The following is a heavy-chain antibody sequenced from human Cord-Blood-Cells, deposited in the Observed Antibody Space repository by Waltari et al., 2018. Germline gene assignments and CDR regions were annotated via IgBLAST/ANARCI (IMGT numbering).Heavy chain of an antibody. CDR1: GGSFSGYY. CDR3: AREGGRNYYDSSGYYYYYGMDV. CDR2: INHSGST. J-gene: IGHJ6*02. V-gene: IGHV4-34*01. Sequence: QVQLQQWGAGLLKPSETLSLTCAVYGGSFSGYYWSWIRQPPGKGLEWIGEINHSGSTNYNPSLKSRVTRSVDTSKNQFSLKLSSVTAADTAVYYCAREGGRNYYDSSGYYYYYGMDVWGQGTTVTVSS. D-gene: IGHD3-22*01.